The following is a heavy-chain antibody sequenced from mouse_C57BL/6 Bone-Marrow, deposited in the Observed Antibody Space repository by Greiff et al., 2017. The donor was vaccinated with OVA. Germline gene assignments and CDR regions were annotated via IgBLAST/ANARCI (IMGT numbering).Heavy chain of an antibody. CDR2: IYPGDGDT. V-gene: IGHV1-80*01. CDR3: ARGVLYFLGY. J-gene: IGHJ2*01. CDR1: GYAFSSYW. Sequence: QVHVKQSGAELVKPGASVKISCKASGYAFSSYWMNWVKQRPGKGLEWIGQIYPGDGDTNYNGKFQGKATLTADKSSSTAYMQLSSLHSEDSAFYCSARGVLYFLGYWGHGTTLTVSS.